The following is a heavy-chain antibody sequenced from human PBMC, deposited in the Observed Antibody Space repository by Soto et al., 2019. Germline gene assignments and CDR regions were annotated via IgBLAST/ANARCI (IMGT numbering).Heavy chain of an antibody. D-gene: IGHD3-10*01. CDR1: GFTFSSYA. V-gene: IGHV3-30-3*01. CDR3: ARDIIGSGSYWFDP. J-gene: IGHJ5*02. CDR2: ISYDGSNK. Sequence: QVQLVESGGGVVQPGRSLRLSCAASGFTFSSYAMHWVRQAPGKGLEWVAVISYDGSNKYYADSVKGRFTISRDNSKNTLYLQMNSLRAEDTAVYYCARDIIGSGSYWFDPWGQGTLVTVSS.